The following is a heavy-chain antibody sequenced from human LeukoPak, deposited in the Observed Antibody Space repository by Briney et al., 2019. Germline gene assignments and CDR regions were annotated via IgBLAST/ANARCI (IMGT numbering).Heavy chain of an antibody. D-gene: IGHD3-16*01. CDR3: ARALPDALGGIGNAFDI. J-gene: IGHJ3*02. CDR1: GGTFSSYA. CDR2: IIPIFGTA. V-gene: IGHV1-69*06. Sequence: SVKVSCKASGGTFSSYAISWVRQAPGQGLEWMGGIIPIFGTANYAQRFQGRVTITADKSTSTAYMELSSLRSEDTAVYYCARALPDALGGIGNAFDIWGQGTMVTVSS.